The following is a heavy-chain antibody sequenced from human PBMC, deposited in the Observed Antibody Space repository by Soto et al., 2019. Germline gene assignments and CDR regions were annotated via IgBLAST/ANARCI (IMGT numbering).Heavy chain of an antibody. D-gene: IGHD2-2*02. CDR3: ARQVCSSTSCYNPYYYYGMDV. Sequence: GESLKISCKGSGYSFTSYWIGWVRQMPGKGLEWMGIIYPGDSDTRYSPSFQGQVTISADKSISTAYLQWSSLKASDTAMYYCARQVCSSTSCYNPYYYYGMDVWGQGTTVTVS. CDR2: IYPGDSDT. V-gene: IGHV5-51*01. CDR1: GYSFTSYW. J-gene: IGHJ6*02.